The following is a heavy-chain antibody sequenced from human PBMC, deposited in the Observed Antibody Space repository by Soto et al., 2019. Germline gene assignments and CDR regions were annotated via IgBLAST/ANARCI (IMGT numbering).Heavy chain of an antibody. V-gene: IGHV4-30-2*01. CDR1: GGSISSGGYS. CDR3: ARSALGGGMDV. D-gene: IGHD3-10*01. J-gene: IGHJ6*02. CDR2: IYHSGST. Sequence: QLQLQESGSGLVKPSQTLSLTCAVSGGSISSGGYSWSWIRQPPGKGLEWIGYIYHSGSTHYNPYLKSRVTTAVDRSKNQFCLKLSSVTAADTAVYYCARSALGGGMDVWGQGTTVTVSS.